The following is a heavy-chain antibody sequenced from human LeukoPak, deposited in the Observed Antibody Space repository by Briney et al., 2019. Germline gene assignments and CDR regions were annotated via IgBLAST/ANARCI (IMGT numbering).Heavy chain of an antibody. CDR2: ISAYNGNT. J-gene: IGHJ3*02. Sequence: ASVKVSCKASGYTFTSYGISWVRQAPGQGLEWMGWISAYNGNTNYAQKVQGRVTMTRDTSTSTAYMELRSLRSDDTAVYYCARGIDSGSPPLGTFEIWGQGTMVTASS. CDR3: ARGIDSGSPPLGTFEI. V-gene: IGHV1-18*01. D-gene: IGHD1-26*01. CDR1: GYTFTSYG.